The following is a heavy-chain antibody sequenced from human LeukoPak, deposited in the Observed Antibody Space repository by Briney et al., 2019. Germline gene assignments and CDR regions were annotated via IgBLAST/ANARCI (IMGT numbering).Heavy chain of an antibody. CDR1: GFTVSSNY. Sequence: GGSLRLSCAASGFTVSSNYMSWVRQAPGKGLEWVSVIYSGGSTYYADSVKGRFTISRHNSKNTLYLQMNSLRAEDTAVYYCARYYYDSSGRDDAFDIWGQGTMVTVSS. D-gene: IGHD3-22*01. J-gene: IGHJ3*02. CDR2: IYSGGST. V-gene: IGHV3-53*04. CDR3: ARYYYDSSGRDDAFDI.